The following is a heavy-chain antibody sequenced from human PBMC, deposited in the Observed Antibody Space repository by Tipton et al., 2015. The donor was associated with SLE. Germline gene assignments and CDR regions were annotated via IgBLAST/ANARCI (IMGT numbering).Heavy chain of an antibody. CDR1: GFTFDDYA. D-gene: IGHD5-12*01. CDR2: TNWNSDNR. CDR3: AKDIGNSGYLFDY. V-gene: IGHV3-9*01. Sequence: SLRLSCAASGFTFDDYAMHWVRQAPGRGLEWVSGTNWNSDNRGYADSVKGRFTISRDNAKNSLYLQINSLRPEDTALYYCAKDIGNSGYLFDYWGQGALVTVSS. J-gene: IGHJ4*02.